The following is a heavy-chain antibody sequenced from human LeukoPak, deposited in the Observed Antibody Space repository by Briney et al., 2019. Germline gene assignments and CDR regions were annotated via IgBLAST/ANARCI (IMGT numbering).Heavy chain of an antibody. J-gene: IGHJ4*02. CDR2: ISYDGSNK. CDR3: ARDLRGRYYFDY. D-gene: IGHD3-16*01. CDR1: GFTFSGYT. V-gene: IGHV3-30*04. Sequence: GGSLRLSCAASGFTFSGYTLPWVRKAPGKGLKWVALISYDGSNKYYADSVKGRFTISRDNSKNTLYLQMNSLRAEDTAVYYCARDLRGRYYFDYWGQGTLVTVSS.